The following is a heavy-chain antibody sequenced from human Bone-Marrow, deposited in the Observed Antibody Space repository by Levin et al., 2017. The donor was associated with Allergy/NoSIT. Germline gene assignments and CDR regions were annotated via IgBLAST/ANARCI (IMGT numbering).Heavy chain of an antibody. J-gene: IGHJ6*02. V-gene: IGHV3-30*18. CDR2: ISYDGSNE. Sequence: GGSLRLSCEASGFSFNLYGMHWVRQAPGKGLEWVAVISYDGSNEYYADSVKGRFTISRDDSWNTLFLQMNSLRAEDTAVYYCAKFDGYSADHYYYFGMDVWGQGTTVTVSS. CDR3: AKFDGYSADHYYYFGMDV. D-gene: IGHD2-21*02. CDR1: GFSFNLYG.